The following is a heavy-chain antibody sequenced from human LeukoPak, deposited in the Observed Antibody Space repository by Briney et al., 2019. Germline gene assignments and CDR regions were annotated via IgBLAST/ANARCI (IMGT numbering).Heavy chain of an antibody. V-gene: IGHV3-23*01. CDR2: VTGDGENT. CDR3: ARDLMGYCSGGSCLGYYYGMDV. Sequence: GGSLRLSCAASGFTFFTYTMSWVRQTPGKRLEWVSAVTGDGENTYYADSMKGRFTVSRDNSKNTLYLQMNSLRAEDTAVYYCARDLMGYCSGGSCLGYYYGMDVWGQGTTVTVSS. CDR1: GFTFFTYT. J-gene: IGHJ6*02. D-gene: IGHD2-15*01.